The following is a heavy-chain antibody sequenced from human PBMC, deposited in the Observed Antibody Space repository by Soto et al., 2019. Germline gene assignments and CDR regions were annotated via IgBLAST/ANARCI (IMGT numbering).Heavy chain of an antibody. Sequence: GGSLRLSCAASGFTFDDYGMSWVRQAPGKGLEWVSGINWNGGSTGYADSVKGRFTISRDNAKNSLYLQMNSLRAEDTALYYCARDYPSLERHNAFDIWGQGTMVTVSS. D-gene: IGHD1-1*01. CDR2: INWNGGST. V-gene: IGHV3-20*04. CDR1: GFTFDDYG. J-gene: IGHJ3*02. CDR3: ARDYPSLERHNAFDI.